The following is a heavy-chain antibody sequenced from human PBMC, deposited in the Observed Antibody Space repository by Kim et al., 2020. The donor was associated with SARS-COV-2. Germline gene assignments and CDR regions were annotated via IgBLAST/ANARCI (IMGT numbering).Heavy chain of an antibody. J-gene: IGHJ4*02. D-gene: IGHD2-15*01. CDR1: GGSISSSSYY. CDR3: ARMRSGGSCLDY. Sequence: SETLSLTCTVSGGSISSSSYYWGWIRQPPGKGLEWIGSIYYSGSTYYNPSLKSRVTISVDTSKNQFSLKLSSVTAADTAVYYCARMRSGGSCLDYWGQGT. CDR2: IYYSGST. V-gene: IGHV4-39*01.